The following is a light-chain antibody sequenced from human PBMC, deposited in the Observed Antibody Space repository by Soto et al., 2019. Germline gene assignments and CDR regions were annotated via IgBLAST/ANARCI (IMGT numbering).Light chain of an antibody. CDR1: SSDVGSYNL. J-gene: IGLJ3*02. Sequence: QSALTQPASVSGSPGQSITISCTGTSSDVGSYNLVSWYQQHPGKGPKLMIYEGSKRPSGVSNRFSGSKSGNTASLTISGLQAEDEADYYCCSYAGSSTPSWVFGGGTKLTVL. V-gene: IGLV2-23*01. CDR3: CSYAGSSTPSWV. CDR2: EGS.